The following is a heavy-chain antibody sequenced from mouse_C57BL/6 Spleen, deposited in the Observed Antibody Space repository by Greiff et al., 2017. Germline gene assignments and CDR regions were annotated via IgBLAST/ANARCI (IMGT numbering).Heavy chain of an antibody. J-gene: IGHJ3*01. V-gene: IGHV14-4*01. CDR2: IDPENGDT. CDR1: GFNIKDDY. Sequence: VHVKQSGAELVRPGASVKLSCTASGFNIKDDYLHWVTQRPEQGLEWIGWIDPENGDTEYASKFQGKATITADTASNTAYLPLRSLTSEDTAGYYLTLLSTTVEECAYWGKGTLGTVS. CDR3: TLLSTTVEECAY. D-gene: IGHD1-1*01.